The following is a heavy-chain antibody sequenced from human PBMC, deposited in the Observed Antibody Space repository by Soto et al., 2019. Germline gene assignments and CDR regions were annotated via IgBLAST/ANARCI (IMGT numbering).Heavy chain of an antibody. Sequence: QVQLVQSGGEVKKPGASVKVSCKASGYSFTGYGINWVRQAPGQGREWLGRITTYNGDTNYAQNFQGRLTITPDTSTDTTYMELRSLRSDDTAVYYCARGRGYSLIPVVDDAVDVLGQGTLVTVSS. D-gene: IGHD5-12*01. CDR3: ARGRGYSLIPVVDDAVDV. V-gene: IGHV1-18*04. J-gene: IGHJ3*01. CDR2: ITTYNGDT. CDR1: GYSFTGYG.